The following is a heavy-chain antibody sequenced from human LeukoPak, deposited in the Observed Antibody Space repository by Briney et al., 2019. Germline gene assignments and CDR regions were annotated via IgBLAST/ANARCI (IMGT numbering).Heavy chain of an antibody. D-gene: IGHD3-16*01. V-gene: IGHV4-34*01. CDR1: GGSFSGYY. Sequence: SETLSLTCAIYGGSFSGYYWSWLRQPPGKGLEWIGEINQSGSTSYNPSLKSRVTISVDTSKNQFSLKMSSVTAADTAVYYCARGHLSGVYLGYWGQGTLVTVSS. CDR2: INQSGST. CDR3: ARGHLSGVYLGY. J-gene: IGHJ4*02.